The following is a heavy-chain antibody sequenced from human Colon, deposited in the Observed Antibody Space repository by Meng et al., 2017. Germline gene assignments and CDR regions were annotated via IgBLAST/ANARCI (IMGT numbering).Heavy chain of an antibody. J-gene: IGHJ4*02. Sequence: GSLRLSCKGSGYSFTSYWIAWVRQMPGKGLEWMGIINPGDSATKYSPSFQGQVTFSADKSISTVYLQWSSLKASDSAMYYCARRADTVMDWGQGTLVTVTS. D-gene: IGHD5-18*01. V-gene: IGHV5-51*01. CDR2: INPGDSAT. CDR3: ARRADTVMD. CDR1: GYSFTSYW.